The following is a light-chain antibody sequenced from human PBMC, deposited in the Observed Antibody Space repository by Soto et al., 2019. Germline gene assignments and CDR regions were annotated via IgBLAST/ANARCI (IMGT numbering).Light chain of an antibody. CDR2: STN. CDR1: SGAVTSGNY. J-gene: IGLJ2*01. Sequence: QAVVTQEPSLTVSPGGTVTLTCAPSSGAVTSGNYPNWFQQKPGQAPRALIYSTNHKYSWTPARFSGSLLGGKAALTLSGVQPEDEADYYWLLYYGGQLGVFGGGTKLTVL. CDR3: LLYYGGQLGV. V-gene: IGLV7-43*01.